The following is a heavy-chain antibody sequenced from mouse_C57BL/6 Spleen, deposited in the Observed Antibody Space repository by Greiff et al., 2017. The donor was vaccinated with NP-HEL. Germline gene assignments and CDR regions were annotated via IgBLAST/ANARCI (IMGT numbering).Heavy chain of an antibody. Sequence: DVKLVESGGGLVQPGESLKLSCESNEYEFPSHDMSWVRKTPEKRLELVAAINSDGGSTYYPDTMERRFIISRDNTKKTLYLQMSSLRSEDTALYYCAPTVDPHYYAMDYWGQGTSVTVSS. D-gene: IGHD1-1*01. CDR1: EYEFPSHD. CDR2: INSDGGST. CDR3: APTVDPHYYAMDY. V-gene: IGHV5-2*01. J-gene: IGHJ4*01.